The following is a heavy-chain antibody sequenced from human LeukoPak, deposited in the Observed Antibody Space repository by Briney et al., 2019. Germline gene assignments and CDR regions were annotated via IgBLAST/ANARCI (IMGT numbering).Heavy chain of an antibody. J-gene: IGHJ4*02. CDR2: IYHSGST. CDR1: GYSISSGYY. CDR3: ARDSPIAAAGTPVDY. V-gene: IGHV4-38-2*02. Sequence: SETLSLTCTVSGYSISSGYYWGWIRQPPGKGLEWIGSIYHSGSTYYNPSLKSRVTISVDTSKNQFSLKLSSVTAADTAVYYCARDSPIAAAGTPVDYWGQGTLVTVSS. D-gene: IGHD6-13*01.